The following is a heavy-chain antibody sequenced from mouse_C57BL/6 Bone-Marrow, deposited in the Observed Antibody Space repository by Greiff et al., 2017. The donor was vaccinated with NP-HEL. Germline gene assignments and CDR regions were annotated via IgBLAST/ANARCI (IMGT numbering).Heavy chain of an antibody. CDR1: GYSITSGYY. CDR2: ISYDGSN. Sequence: ESGPGLVKPSQSLSLTCSVTGYSITSGYYWNWIRQFPGNKLEWMGYISYDGSNNYNPSLKNRISITRDTSKNQLFLKLNSVTTEDTATYYCARAPTVVEDWYFDVWGTGTTVTVSS. V-gene: IGHV3-6*01. D-gene: IGHD1-1*01. CDR3: ARAPTVVEDWYFDV. J-gene: IGHJ1*03.